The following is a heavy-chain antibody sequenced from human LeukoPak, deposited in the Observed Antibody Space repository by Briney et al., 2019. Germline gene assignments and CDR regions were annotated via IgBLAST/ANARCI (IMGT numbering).Heavy chain of an antibody. D-gene: IGHD3-9*01. CDR1: GFTVSSKY. J-gene: IGHJ5*02. V-gene: IGHV3-66*01. Sequence: AGGSLRLSCAASGFTVSSKYMSWVRQAPGKGLEWVSVIYSGGSTYYADSVKGRFTISRDNSKNTLYLQMNSLRAEDTAVYYCARVAQYYDILTGYYISWFDPWGQGTLVTVSS. CDR3: ARVAQYYDILTGYYISWFDP. CDR2: IYSGGST.